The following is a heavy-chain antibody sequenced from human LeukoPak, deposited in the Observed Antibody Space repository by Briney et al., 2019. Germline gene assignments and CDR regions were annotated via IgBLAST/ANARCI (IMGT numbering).Heavy chain of an antibody. V-gene: IGHV4-39*01. Sequence: AETLSLTCTVSGDSISSSDYYWGWIRQPPGKGLGWIGTISYSGSTYYNPSLQSRVTISVDTSKNQFSLELSSVTPADTAVYYCARGSRRLADFHYWGQGTLVTVSS. CDR3: ARGSRRLADFHY. J-gene: IGHJ4*02. CDR1: GDSISSSDYY. D-gene: IGHD1-26*01. CDR2: ISYSGST.